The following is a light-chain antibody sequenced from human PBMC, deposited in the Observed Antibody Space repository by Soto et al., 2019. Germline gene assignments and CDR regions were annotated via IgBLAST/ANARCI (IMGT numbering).Light chain of an antibody. CDR3: QQSYTSWWT. CDR2: AAS. CDR1: QNISTH. V-gene: IGKV1-39*01. Sequence: DIQMTQSPSSLSASVGDRVSITCRASQNISTHLSWYQQKPGKAPKLLIYAASSLQSWVPSRFTGSGSETDFTLTISSLQPEDFATYYCQQSYTSWWTFGQGTKVEIK. J-gene: IGKJ1*01.